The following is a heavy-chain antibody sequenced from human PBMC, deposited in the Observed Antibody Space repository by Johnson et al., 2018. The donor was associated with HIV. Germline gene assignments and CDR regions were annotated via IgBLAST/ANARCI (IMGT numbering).Heavy chain of an antibody. CDR3: AREVFGITGAFDI. V-gene: IGHV3-30-3*01. CDR1: GFTFSSYA. D-gene: IGHD3-16*01. Sequence: QVQLVESGGGVVQPGRSLRLSCAASGFTFSSYAMHWVRQAPGKGLEWVAVISYDGSNKYYADSVKGRFTISRDNAKNSLYLQMNSLRAEDTALYYCAREVFGITGAFDIWGQGTMVTVSS. J-gene: IGHJ3*02. CDR2: ISYDGSNK.